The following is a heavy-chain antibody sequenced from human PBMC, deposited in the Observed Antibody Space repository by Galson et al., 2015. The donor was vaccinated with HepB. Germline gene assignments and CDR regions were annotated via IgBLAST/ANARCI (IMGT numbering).Heavy chain of an antibody. J-gene: IGHJ2*01. V-gene: IGHV3-30*18. D-gene: IGHD6-13*01. CDR1: GFTFSSYG. CDR3: AKDQGGAVAGRWWYFDL. CDR2: ISYDGSDK. Sequence: SLRLSCAASGFTFSSYGMYWVRQAPGKGLEWVAVISYDGSDKYYADSVKGRFTISRDNSKNTQYLQMNSLRDEDTAIYYCAKDQGGAVAGRWWYFDLWGRGTLVTVSS.